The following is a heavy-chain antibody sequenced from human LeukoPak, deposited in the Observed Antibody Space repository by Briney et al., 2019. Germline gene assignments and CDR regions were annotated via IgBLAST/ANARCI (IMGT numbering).Heavy chain of an antibody. CDR3: ARDPTPRYCSGGSCYTHYGMDV. J-gene: IGHJ6*02. CDR2: ITSSRSYI. D-gene: IGHD2-15*01. CDR1: AFTFSSYT. V-gene: IGHV3-21*06. Sequence: GGSLRLSCAASAFTFSSYTMNWVRQAPGKGLEWVSVITSSRSYIYYAESVKGRFTISRDNAKNSVYLQMNSLRAEDAAVYYCARDPTPRYCSGGSCYTHYGMDVWGQGTTVTVSS.